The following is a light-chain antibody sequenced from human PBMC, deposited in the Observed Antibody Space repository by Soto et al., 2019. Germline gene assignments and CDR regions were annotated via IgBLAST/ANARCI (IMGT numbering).Light chain of an antibody. Sequence: DIQMTQSPSSVSASVGDRVTITCRASQDISHCLAWHQQKPGEAPKLLIYSATTLHSGVPSRFSGSGSGTDFTLIISSLQPEDFATYYCQQGHTFPLTFGGGTRVEIK. CDR1: QDISHC. CDR3: QQGHTFPLT. CDR2: SAT. J-gene: IGKJ4*01. V-gene: IGKV1-12*01.